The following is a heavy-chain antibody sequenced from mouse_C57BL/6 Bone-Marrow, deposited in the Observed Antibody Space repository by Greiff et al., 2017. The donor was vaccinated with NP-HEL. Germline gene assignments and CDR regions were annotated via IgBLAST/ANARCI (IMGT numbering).Heavy chain of an antibody. D-gene: IGHD1-1*01. CDR2: ISSGGDYI. V-gene: IGHV5-9-1*02. CDR3: TRDRGYYGSSYGAWFAY. Sequence: EVKVVESGEGLVKPGGSLKLSCAASGFTFSSYAMSWVRQTPEKRLEWVAYISSGGDYIYYADTVKGRFTISRDNARNTLYLQMSSLKSEDTAMYYCTRDRGYYGSSYGAWFAYWGQGTLVTVSA. CDR1: GFTFSSYA. J-gene: IGHJ3*01.